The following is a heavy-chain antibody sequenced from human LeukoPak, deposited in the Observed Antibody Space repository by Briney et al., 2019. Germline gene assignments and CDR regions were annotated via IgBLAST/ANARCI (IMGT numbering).Heavy chain of an antibody. Sequence: GRSLRLSCAASGLTFSTSGMPWVRQAPGKGLEWVAFIQYDESDKYYADSVRGRLTISRDNSKNTLYLQMNSLRAEDTAVYYCAREGGIIVAGKFDSWGQGTLVTVSS. CDR1: GLTFSTSG. J-gene: IGHJ4*02. CDR2: IQYDESDK. D-gene: IGHD6-19*01. V-gene: IGHV3-30*02. CDR3: AREGGIIVAGKFDS.